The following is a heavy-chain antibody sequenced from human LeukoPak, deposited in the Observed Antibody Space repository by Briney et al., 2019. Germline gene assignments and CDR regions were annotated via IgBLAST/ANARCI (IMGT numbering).Heavy chain of an antibody. J-gene: IGHJ3*02. V-gene: IGHV4-61*01. CDR1: GGSVSSGSYY. CDR2: IYYSGST. CDR3: ARGLQDSSGYYYDAFDI. D-gene: IGHD3-22*01. Sequence: SETLSLTCTVSGGSVSSGSYYWSWIRQPPGKGLEWIGYIYYSGSTNYNPSLKSRVTISVDTSKNQFSLKLSSVTAADTAVYYCARGLQDSSGYYYDAFDIWGQGTMVTVSS.